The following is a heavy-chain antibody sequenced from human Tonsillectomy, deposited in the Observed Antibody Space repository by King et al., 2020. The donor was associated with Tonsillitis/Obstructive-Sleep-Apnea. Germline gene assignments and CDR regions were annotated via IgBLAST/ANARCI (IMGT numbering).Heavy chain of an antibody. J-gene: IGHJ4*02. V-gene: IGHV3-23*04. CDR2: ISGSGGST. D-gene: IGHD3-3*01. CDR3: AKEAGYYDFWSGYYTGPLDY. Sequence: VQLVESGGGLVQPGGSLRLSCAASGFTFSSYAMSWVRQAPGKGLEWVSAISGSGGSTYYADSGKGRFTISRDNSKNTLYLQMNSLRAEDTAVYYCAKEAGYYDFWSGYYTGPLDYWGQGTLVTVSS. CDR1: GFTFSSYA.